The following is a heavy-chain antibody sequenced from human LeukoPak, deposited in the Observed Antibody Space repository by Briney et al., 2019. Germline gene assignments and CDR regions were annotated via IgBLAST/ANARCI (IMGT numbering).Heavy chain of an antibody. Sequence: PSETLSLTCTVSGGSISSYYWSWIRQPPGKGLEWIGYIYYSGSTNYNPSLKSRVTISVDTSKNQFSLKLSSVTAADTAVYYCARVGLVGTEDWGQGTLVTVSS. J-gene: IGHJ4*02. CDR1: GGSISSYY. D-gene: IGHD2-15*01. CDR3: ARVGLVGTED. CDR2: IYYSGST. V-gene: IGHV4-59*01.